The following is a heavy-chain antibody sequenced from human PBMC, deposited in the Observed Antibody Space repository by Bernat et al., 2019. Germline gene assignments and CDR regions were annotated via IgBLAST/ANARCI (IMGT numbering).Heavy chain of an antibody. CDR2: INSDGIST. Sequence: EVQLVESGGGLVQPGGSLRLSCAASGFTFSSYWMHWVRQAPGKGLVWVSRINSDGISTSYADSVKGRFTISRDNDKNTLYLQMNSLRAEDTAVYYCARALAGYSDGWYRPDDYWGQGTLVTVSS. CDR1: GFTFSSYW. CDR3: ARALAGYSDGWYRPDDY. D-gene: IGHD6-19*01. J-gene: IGHJ4*02. V-gene: IGHV3-74*01.